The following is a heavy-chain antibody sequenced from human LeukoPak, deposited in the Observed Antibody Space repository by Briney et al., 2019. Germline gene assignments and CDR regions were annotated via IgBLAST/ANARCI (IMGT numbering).Heavy chain of an antibody. CDR1: GFTFSSYA. J-gene: IGHJ6*03. Sequence: PGGSLRLSCAVSGFTFSSYAMSWVRQAPGKGLEWVSGIGDSGRATYYADSVRGRFTISRDNSNNTLYLQMNSLRAEDTAVYYCAKGRVTYYYYYMDVWGRGTTVTVS. CDR2: IGDSGRAT. CDR3: AKGRVTYYYYYMDV. V-gene: IGHV3-23*01.